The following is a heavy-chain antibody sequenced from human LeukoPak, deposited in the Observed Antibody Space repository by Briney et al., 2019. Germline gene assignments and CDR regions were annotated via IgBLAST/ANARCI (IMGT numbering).Heavy chain of an antibody. CDR3: AKRTTGTTVPFDY. J-gene: IGHJ4*02. CDR2: IYYSGST. Sequence: PSETLSLTCAVSVGSISSYYWSWIRQPPGKGLEWIGYIYYSGSTNYNPSLKSRVTISVDTSKNQFSLKLSSVTAADTAVYYCAKRTTGTTVPFDYWGQGTLVTVSS. CDR1: VGSISSYY. V-gene: IGHV4-59*08. D-gene: IGHD1-1*01.